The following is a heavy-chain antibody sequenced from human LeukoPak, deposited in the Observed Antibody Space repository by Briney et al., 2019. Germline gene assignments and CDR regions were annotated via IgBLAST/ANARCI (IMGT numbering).Heavy chain of an antibody. D-gene: IGHD4-17*01. J-gene: IGHJ3*02. CDR1: GGSISSYY. Sequence: PSETLSLTCTVSGGSISSYYWSWIRQPAGKGLEWIGRIYTSGSTNYNPSLKSRVTMSVDTSKNQFSLKLSSVTAADTAVYYCASAHDYGDTDAFDIWGQGTMVTVSS. V-gene: IGHV4-4*07. CDR2: IYTSGST. CDR3: ASAHDYGDTDAFDI.